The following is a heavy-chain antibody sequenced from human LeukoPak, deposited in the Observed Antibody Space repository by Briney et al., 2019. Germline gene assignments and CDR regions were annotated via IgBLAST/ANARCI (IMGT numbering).Heavy chain of an antibody. Sequence: GESLQISCTGSGYSFTSYWISWVRHMRGKGREWMGRIDSSDSYINYSPSFQGHVTISADKPISTAYLQWSSLKASDTAMYYCASSVAVAGTGYDYWGQGTLVTVSS. D-gene: IGHD6-19*01. V-gene: IGHV5-10-1*01. CDR2: IDSSDSYI. CDR3: ASSVAVAGTGYDY. CDR1: GYSFTSYW. J-gene: IGHJ4*02.